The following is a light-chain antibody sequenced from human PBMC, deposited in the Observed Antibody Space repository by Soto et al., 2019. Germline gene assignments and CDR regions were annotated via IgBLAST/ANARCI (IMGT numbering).Light chain of an antibody. CDR1: QGVSAY. V-gene: IGKV1-39*01. CDR2: SAS. CDR3: QQSYRTPHT. J-gene: IGKJ2*01. Sequence: DIQMTQSPSSLSASVGDRVTITCRASQGVSAYLLVYQQTQGRAPKLLIYSASNLVSGVPSRFSGRGSGTNFTLTIISLQPEDFATYYCQQSYRTPHTFGQGTKLETK.